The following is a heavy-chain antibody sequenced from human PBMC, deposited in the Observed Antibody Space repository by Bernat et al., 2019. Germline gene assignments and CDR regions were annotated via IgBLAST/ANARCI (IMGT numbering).Heavy chain of an antibody. Sequence: QVQLVESGGGVVQPGRSLRLSCAASGFTFSSYAMHWVRQAPGKGLEWVAVISYDGSNKYYADSVKGRFTISRDNSKNTLYLQMNSLSAEDTAVYYCARHTERRKYCSSTSCYTKGHFDYWGQGTLVTVSS. CDR2: ISYDGSNK. CDR1: GFTFSSYA. J-gene: IGHJ4*02. D-gene: IGHD2-2*02. CDR3: ARHTERRKYCSSTSCYTKGHFDY. V-gene: IGHV3-30-3*01.